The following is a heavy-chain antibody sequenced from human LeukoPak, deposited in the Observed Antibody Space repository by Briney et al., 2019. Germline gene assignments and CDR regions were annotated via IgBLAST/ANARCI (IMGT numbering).Heavy chain of an antibody. J-gene: IGHJ2*01. D-gene: IGHD3-3*01. V-gene: IGHV1-18*01. CDR2: ISAYKGNT. CDR3: ARVPPPASTYYDFWSGYYTRWYFDL. Sequence: ASVKVSCKASGYTFTSYGISWVRQAPGQGLEWMGWISAYKGNTNYAQKLQGRVTMTTDTAPSTAYRELSSLRSDDTAVYYGARVPPPASTYYDFWSGYYTRWYFDLWGRGTLVTVSS. CDR1: GYTFTSYG.